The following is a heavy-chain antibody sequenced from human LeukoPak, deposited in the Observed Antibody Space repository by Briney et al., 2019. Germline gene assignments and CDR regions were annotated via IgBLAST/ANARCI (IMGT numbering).Heavy chain of an antibody. Sequence: SVKVSCKASGGTFSSYAISWVRQAPGQGLEWMGGIIPIFGTANYAQKFQGRVTITADESTSTAYMELSSLRSEDTAVFYCALTASYGWLYYFDYWGQGTLVTVSS. J-gene: IGHJ4*02. CDR3: ALTASYGWLYYFDY. V-gene: IGHV1-69*13. CDR1: GGTFSSYA. D-gene: IGHD5-18*01. CDR2: IIPIFGTA.